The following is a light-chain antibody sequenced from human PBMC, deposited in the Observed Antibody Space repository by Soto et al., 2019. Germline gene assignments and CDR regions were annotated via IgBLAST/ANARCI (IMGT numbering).Light chain of an antibody. Sequence: QSVLTQPASVSGSPGQSITISGTGTNSDVGDYNYVSWYQQHPGKAPKLIIYEVSNRPSGISDRFSASKSGNTASLTISGLQAEDEADYYCSSYTNSNTRGFGTGTKGTVL. J-gene: IGLJ1*01. V-gene: IGLV2-14*01. CDR2: EVS. CDR3: SSYTNSNTRG. CDR1: NSDVGDYNY.